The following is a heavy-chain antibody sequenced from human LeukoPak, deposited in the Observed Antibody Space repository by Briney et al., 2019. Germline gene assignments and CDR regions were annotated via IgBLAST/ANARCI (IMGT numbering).Heavy chain of an antibody. CDR2: IYYSGST. D-gene: IGHD1-7*01. Sequence: SETLSLTCTVSGDSLSTYSWSWLRQPPGKGLEYIGYIYYSGSTNYNPSLKSRVTMSVDTSKNQFSLKLNSVTAADTAVYYCVREKNYWGTPYWGQGTLVTVSS. CDR1: GDSLSTYS. CDR3: VREKNYWGTPY. V-gene: IGHV4-59*08. J-gene: IGHJ4*02.